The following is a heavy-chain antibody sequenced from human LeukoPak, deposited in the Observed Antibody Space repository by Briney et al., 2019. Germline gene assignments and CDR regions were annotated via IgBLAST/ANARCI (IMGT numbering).Heavy chain of an antibody. J-gene: IGHJ4*02. V-gene: IGHV3-21*01. CDR1: GFTFSSYA. D-gene: IGHD5-12*01. CDR2: ISSSSSYI. Sequence: GGSLRLSCAASGFTFSSYAMSWVRQAPGKGLEWVSSISSSSSYIYYADSVKGRFTISRDNAKNSLYLQMNSLRAEDTAVYYCARDTGDGYNSDMFDYWGQGTLVTVSS. CDR3: ARDTGDGYNSDMFDY.